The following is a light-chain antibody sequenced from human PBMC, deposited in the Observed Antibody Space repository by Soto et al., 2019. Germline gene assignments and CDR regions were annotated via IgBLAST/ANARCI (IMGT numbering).Light chain of an antibody. CDR3: QKLNSVPIT. V-gene: IGKV1-9*01. CDR1: QGISRF. J-gene: IGKJ3*01. Sequence: IQLTQSPSSLSASVGDRVTITCRARQGISRFLAWYQQKPGKDPKLLIYGASTLKSGDPSRFSGSGSGTDLTLPLGSLQPADFANYYWQKLNSVPITFGPGTKVDIK. CDR2: GAS.